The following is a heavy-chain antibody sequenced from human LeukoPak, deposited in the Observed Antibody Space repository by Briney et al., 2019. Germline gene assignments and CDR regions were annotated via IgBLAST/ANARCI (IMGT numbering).Heavy chain of an antibody. J-gene: IGHJ4*02. Sequence: SQTLSLTCTVSGGSISSGGYYWSWIRQHPGKGLEWIGYIYYSGSTYYNPSLKSRATISVDTSKNQFSLKLSSVTAADTAVYYCARTLGRSDYGGKGPDYWGQGTLVTVSS. V-gene: IGHV4-31*03. CDR3: ARTLGRSDYGGKGPDY. CDR2: IYYSGST. CDR1: GGSISSGGYY. D-gene: IGHD4-23*01.